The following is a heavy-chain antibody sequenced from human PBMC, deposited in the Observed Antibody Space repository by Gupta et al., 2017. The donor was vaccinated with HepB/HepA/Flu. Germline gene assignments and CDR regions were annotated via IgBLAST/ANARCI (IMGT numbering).Heavy chain of an antibody. CDR3: AKGESGSYYDWFDP. Sequence: EVQLVESGGGVVQPGGSLRLSCAASGFTFDDYAMHWVRQAPGKGLEWVSLISGDGGSTYYADSVKGRFTISRDNSKNSLYLQMNSLRTEDTALYYCAKGESGSYYDWFDPWGQGTLVTVSS. CDR1: GFTFDDYA. D-gene: IGHD1-26*01. J-gene: IGHJ5*02. V-gene: IGHV3-43*02. CDR2: ISGDGGST.